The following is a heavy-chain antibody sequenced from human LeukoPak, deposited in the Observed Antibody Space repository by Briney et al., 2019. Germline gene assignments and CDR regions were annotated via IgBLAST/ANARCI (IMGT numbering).Heavy chain of an antibody. Sequence: GESLKISCEGPGFSFTTYWIGWVRQMPGKGLEWMGIIYPGDSDTRVSPSFQGQVTISADKSTGTAYLQWSSLKSSDTAMYYCARKGAGTSYYFDYWGQGTLVTVSS. CDR1: GFSFTTYW. CDR3: ARKGAGTSYYFDY. CDR2: IYPGDSDT. J-gene: IGHJ4*02. V-gene: IGHV5-51*01.